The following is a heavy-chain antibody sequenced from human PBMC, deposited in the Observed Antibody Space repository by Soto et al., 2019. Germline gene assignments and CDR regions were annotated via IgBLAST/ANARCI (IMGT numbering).Heavy chain of an antibody. CDR3: ARMYRGDTSCYASDF. Sequence: GGSLRLSCAASGFDFSDYSINWVRQAPGKGLEWVSSISSDSNYIRYADSVKGRFTISRDNAKNSLYLQMNSLRAEDTAVYWCARMYRGDTSCYASDFWGQGTLVTVSS. J-gene: IGHJ4*02. D-gene: IGHD2-2*01. V-gene: IGHV3-21*01. CDR2: ISSDSNYI. CDR1: GFDFSDYS.